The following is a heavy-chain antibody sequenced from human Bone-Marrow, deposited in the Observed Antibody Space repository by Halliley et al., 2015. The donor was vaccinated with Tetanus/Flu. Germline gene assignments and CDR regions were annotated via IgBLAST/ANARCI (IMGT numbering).Heavy chain of an antibody. CDR3: ARGPAEDEMATIHFDY. CDR2: LYHSGTI. D-gene: IGHD5-12*01. V-gene: IGHV4-38-2*01. CDR1: GYSFSSGYY. J-gene: IGHJ4*02. Sequence: TLSLTCAVSGYSFSSGYYWGWIRQPPGKGLEWIGSLYHSGTIYYNPSLQSRVTISVDTSKNQFSLKLSSVTAADTAVYYCARGPAEDEMATIHFDYWGQGTLVTVSS.